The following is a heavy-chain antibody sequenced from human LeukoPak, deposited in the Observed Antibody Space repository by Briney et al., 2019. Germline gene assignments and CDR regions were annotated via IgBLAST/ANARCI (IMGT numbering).Heavy chain of an antibody. CDR2: IYPGDSDT. J-gene: IGHJ4*02. CDR1: GYSFTSYW. D-gene: IGHD3-22*01. CDR3: AIMDYYDSSGYLDY. V-gene: IGHV5-51*01. Sequence: GESLQISCKGSGYSFTSYWIGWVRQMPGKGLEWMGIIYPGDSDTSYSPSFQGQVTISADKSISTAYPQWSSLKAPDTAMYYCAIMDYYDSSGYLDYWGQGTLVTVSS.